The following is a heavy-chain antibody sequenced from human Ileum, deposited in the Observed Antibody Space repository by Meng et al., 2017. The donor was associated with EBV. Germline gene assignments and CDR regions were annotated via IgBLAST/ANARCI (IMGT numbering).Heavy chain of an antibody. J-gene: IGHJ4*02. CDR2: ISAYNGNT. D-gene: IGHD3-10*01. V-gene: IGHV1-18*01. Sequence: HVRLVQSGPEGEKPWGLWKVSCKSSCYTFTSYGISWVRQAPGQGLEWMGWISAYNGNTNYAQKLQGRVTMTTDTSTSTAYMELRSLRSDDTAVYYCALGGVQGVHFDYWGQGTLVTVSS. CDR1: CYTFTSYG. CDR3: ALGGVQGVHFDY.